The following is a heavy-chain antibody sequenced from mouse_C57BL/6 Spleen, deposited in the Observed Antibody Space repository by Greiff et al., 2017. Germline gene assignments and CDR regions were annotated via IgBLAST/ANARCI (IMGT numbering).Heavy chain of an antibody. CDR3: ARDSGFFY. CDR1: GFTFSDYY. V-gene: IGHV5-12*01. J-gene: IGHJ2*01. Sequence: DVKLQESGGGLVQPGGSLKLSCAASGFTFSDYYMYWVRQTPEKRLEWVAYISNGGGSTYYPDTVKGRFTISRDNAKNTLYLQMSRLKSEDTAMYYCARDSGFFYWGQGTTLTVSS. CDR2: ISNGGGST. D-gene: IGHD3-2*02.